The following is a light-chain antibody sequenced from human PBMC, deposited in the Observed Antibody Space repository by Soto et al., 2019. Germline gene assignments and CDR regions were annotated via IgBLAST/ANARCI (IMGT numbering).Light chain of an antibody. Sequence: EIVLTQSPATLSLSPGERATLSCRASQSVSSYLAWYQQKPGQAPRILIYDASNLATGIPARFSGSGSGTDFTLTISSLDPEDFAVYYCQQRSKWPQTFGQGTKVEIK. V-gene: IGKV3-11*01. J-gene: IGKJ1*01. CDR3: QQRSKWPQT. CDR2: DAS. CDR1: QSVSSY.